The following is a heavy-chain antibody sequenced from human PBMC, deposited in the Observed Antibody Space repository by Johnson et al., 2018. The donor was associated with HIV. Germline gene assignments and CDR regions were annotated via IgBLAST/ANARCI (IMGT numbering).Heavy chain of an antibody. CDR1: RFTFSSYT. CDR2: ISYAGSNK. V-gene: IGHV3-30-3*01. Sequence: QMHLLVPMRAVVQPGRPSTLSCPASRFTFSSYTMHWVRQAPGSRLQCVAAISYAGSNKYYVHSVKRRFTISSDNAKNSLYLQMNSQRAEDTAVYFCARDAVTVVRGVIYGWVVFDIWGKGTMVTVSS. D-gene: IGHD3-10*01. CDR3: ARDAVTVVRGVIYGWVVFDI. J-gene: IGHJ3*02.